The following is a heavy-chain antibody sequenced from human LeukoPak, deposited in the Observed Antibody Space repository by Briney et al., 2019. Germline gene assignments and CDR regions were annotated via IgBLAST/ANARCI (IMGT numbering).Heavy chain of an antibody. D-gene: IGHD6-19*01. Sequence: KASETLSLTCTVSGGSISNYYWSWIRQPPGKGREWIGYIYYSGNTNYNPSLKSRVTISVDTSKNQFSLKLSSVTAADTAVYYCVRENYSSGWYGIIDYWGQGTLVTVSS. CDR3: VRENYSSGWYGIIDY. CDR1: GGSISNYY. CDR2: IYYSGNT. J-gene: IGHJ4*02. V-gene: IGHV4-59*01.